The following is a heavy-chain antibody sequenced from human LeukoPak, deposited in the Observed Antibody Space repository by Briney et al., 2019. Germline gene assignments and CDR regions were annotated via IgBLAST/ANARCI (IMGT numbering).Heavy chain of an antibody. CDR2: IRYDGNKK. J-gene: IGHJ2*01. Sequence: GGSLRLSCAASGFTFSSYGFHWVRQAPGKGLEWVAFIRYDGNKKFYADSVKDRFTISRDNSKNTVYLQINNLRPEDTAVYYCAKVGSNSFGWFFDIWGRGTLVTVSS. V-gene: IGHV3-30*02. CDR3: AKVGSNSFGWFFDI. D-gene: IGHD3-16*01. CDR1: GFTFSSYG.